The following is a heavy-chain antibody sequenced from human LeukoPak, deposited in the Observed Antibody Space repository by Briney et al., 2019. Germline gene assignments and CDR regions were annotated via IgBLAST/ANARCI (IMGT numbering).Heavy chain of an antibody. D-gene: IGHD1-26*01. J-gene: IGHJ4*02. CDR2: ISSTSTYV. CDR3: ARVWGYSNYYFDY. V-gene: IGHV3-21*01. CDR1: GFTFSSYD. Sequence: GGSLRLSCAASGFTFSSYDMHWARQAPGKGLEWVSSISSTSTYVYYADSLKGRFTISRDNAKNSLYLQMNSLRAEDTAVYHCARVWGYSNYYFDYWGQGTLVTVSS.